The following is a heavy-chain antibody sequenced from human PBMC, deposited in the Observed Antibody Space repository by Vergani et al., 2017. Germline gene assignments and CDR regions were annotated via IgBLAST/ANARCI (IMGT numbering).Heavy chain of an antibody. V-gene: IGHV1-18*04. D-gene: IGHD5-18*01. CDR2: ISAYNGNT. Sequence: QVQLVQFGGEVKKPGASVKLPCKASGHTFTSYGINWVRQAPGQGLEWMGWISAYNGNTHYAQKFQGRVTMTTDTSTSTAYMELRSLRSDDTAIYYCARVAAMGYYFDYWGQGTLVTVSS. J-gene: IGHJ4*02. CDR3: ARVAAMGYYFDY. CDR1: GHTFTSYG.